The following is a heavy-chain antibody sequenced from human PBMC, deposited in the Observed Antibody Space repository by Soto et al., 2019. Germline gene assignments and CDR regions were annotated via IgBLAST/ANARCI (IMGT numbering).Heavy chain of an antibody. CDR3: ARDFAYFDS. D-gene: IGHD3-3*01. CDR1: GGTFKSESYY. CDR2: VYHTVRT. V-gene: IGHV4-61*01. J-gene: IGHJ4*02. Sequence: SETLSLTCTVSGGTFKSESYYWSWIRQPTGKGLEWIGYVYHTVRTSYNPSLKSRVSISMDTSKNQFSLNLDSVTAADTAVYFCARDFAYFDSWGQGTLVTVSS.